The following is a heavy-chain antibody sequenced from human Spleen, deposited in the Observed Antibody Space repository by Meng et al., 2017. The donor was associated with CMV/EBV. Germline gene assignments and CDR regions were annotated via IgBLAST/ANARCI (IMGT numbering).Heavy chain of an antibody. CDR3: ARDDGGGYHHGFDS. CDR2: INPNSGVT. Sequence: ASVKVSCKASGYNFTVYYVHWLRQAPGHGPEWMGWINPNSGVTIYAQNFQGRVTVTRDTSITTVYMELSRLRSDDTAVYYCARDDGGGYHHGFDSWGLGTLVTVSS. CDR1: GYNFTVYY. D-gene: IGHD2-15*01. V-gene: IGHV1-2*02. J-gene: IGHJ4*02.